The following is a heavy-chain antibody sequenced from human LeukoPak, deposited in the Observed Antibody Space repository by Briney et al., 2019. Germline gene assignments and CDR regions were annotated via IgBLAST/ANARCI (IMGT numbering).Heavy chain of an antibody. CDR3: ARDVRGVYTSSAFDI. Sequence: GASVKVSCKASGYTFTSYYMHGVRQAPGQGLEWLGIINPSGGSTSYAQKFQGRVTMTRDMSTSTVYMELSSLRSEDTAVYYCARDVRGVYTSSAFDIWGQGTMDTVSS. CDR2: INPSGGST. V-gene: IGHV1-46*01. CDR1: GYTFTSYY. J-gene: IGHJ3*02. D-gene: IGHD3-10*02.